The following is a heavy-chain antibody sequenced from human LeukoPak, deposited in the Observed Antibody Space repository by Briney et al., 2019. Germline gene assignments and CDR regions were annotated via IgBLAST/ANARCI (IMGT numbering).Heavy chain of an antibody. J-gene: IGHJ4*02. Sequence: GGSLRLSCAASGFTFSSYGMHWVRQAPGKGLEWVAFIRSDGSNKYYADSVKGRFTISRDNSKNTLYLQMNSLRAEDTAVYYCAKEGLRITVVRGELDYWGQGTLVTVSS. V-gene: IGHV3-30*02. CDR1: GFTFSSYG. CDR3: AKEGLRITVVRGELDY. CDR2: IRSDGSNK. D-gene: IGHD3-10*01.